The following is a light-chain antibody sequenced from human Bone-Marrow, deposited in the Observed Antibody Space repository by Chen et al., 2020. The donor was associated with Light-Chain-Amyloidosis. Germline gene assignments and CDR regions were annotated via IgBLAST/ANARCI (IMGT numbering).Light chain of an antibody. Sequence: SYELTQPPSVSVSPGQTARITCSGDDLPTKYAYWYQQKPGQAPVLVIHRDTERPSGISGRCSGSRSGTTATLTISGVQAEDEADYHCQSADSSGTYEVIFGGGTKLTVL. J-gene: IGLJ2*01. V-gene: IGLV3-25*03. CDR1: DLPTKY. CDR3: QSADSSGTYEVI. CDR2: RDT.